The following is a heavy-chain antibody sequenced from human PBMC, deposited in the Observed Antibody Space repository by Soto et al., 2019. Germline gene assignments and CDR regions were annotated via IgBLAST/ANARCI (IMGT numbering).Heavy chain of an antibody. J-gene: IGHJ5*01. CDR3: ARGRYCLTCRCVPNWIDS. Sequence: QVQLLESGPGLVKPSQTLSLTCSVSGDSISTVDYFWAWVRQPPGQALEYIGYIYKSATTYYNPSFESRVAISLDTSKSQFSLNVTSLTAADTAVYFCARGRYCLTCRCVPNWIDSWGQGTLVTVSS. CDR2: IYKSATT. V-gene: IGHV4-30-4*01. CDR1: GDSISTVDYF. D-gene: IGHD2-15*01.